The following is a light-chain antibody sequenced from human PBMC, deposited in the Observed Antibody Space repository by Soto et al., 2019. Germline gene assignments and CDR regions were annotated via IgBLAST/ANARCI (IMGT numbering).Light chain of an antibody. V-gene: IGLV2-8*01. CDR2: EVT. CDR3: ISYAGNSLDV. Sequence: QSALTQPPSASGSPGQSVTISCTGTSSDVGGYNYVSWYQQHPDKAPKLMIYEVTKRPSGVPDRFSGSKSGNTASLTVSGLQAEDEADYYCISYAGNSLDVFGTGTKLTVL. CDR1: SSDVGGYNY. J-gene: IGLJ1*01.